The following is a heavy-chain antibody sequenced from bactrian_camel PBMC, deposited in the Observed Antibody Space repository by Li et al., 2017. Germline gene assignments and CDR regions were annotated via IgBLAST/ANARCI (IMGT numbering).Heavy chain of an antibody. D-gene: IGHD8*01. CDR3: AVAERIISASARPRPPPLTAGAYNY. V-gene: IGHV3S55*01. Sequence: QVQLVESGGGSVQAGGSLRLSCAASGYTDNSDCMGWFRQAPGKEREGVAAISTDGSTTYADSVEGRFAISEDNAKNTLYLQMDSLNPDDAGMYYCAVAERIISASARPRPPPLTAGAYNYWGQGTQVTVS. CDR1: GYTDNSDC. CDR2: ISTDGST. J-gene: IGHJ4*01.